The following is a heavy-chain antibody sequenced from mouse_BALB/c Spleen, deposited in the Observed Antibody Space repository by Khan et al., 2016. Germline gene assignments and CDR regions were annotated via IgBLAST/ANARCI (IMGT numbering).Heavy chain of an antibody. V-gene: IGHV1-81*01. CDR2: IYPGSNNI. CDR1: GYTFTDYV. D-gene: IGHD3-1*01. Sequence: QVRLQQSGPELVKPGASVNMSCKASGYTFTDYVIGWVKQRTGQGLEWIGEIYPGSNNIYYNEKFKDKATLTADKSSSTAYMQLSSLTSEDSAVXFCARSGSLSYYTLDYWGQGASVTVSS. CDR3: ARSGSLSYYTLDY. J-gene: IGHJ4*01.